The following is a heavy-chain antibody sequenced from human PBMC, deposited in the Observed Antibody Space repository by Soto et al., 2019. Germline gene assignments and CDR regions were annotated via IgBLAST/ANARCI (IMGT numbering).Heavy chain of an antibody. D-gene: IGHD4-17*01. CDR3: ARGQGYGDYVIDY. CDR1: GGSISSYY. V-gene: IGHV4-59*01. Sequence: PSETLSLTCTVSGGSISSYYWSWIRQPPGKGLEWIGYIYYSGSTNYNPSLKSRVTTSVDTSKNQFSLKLSSVTAADTAVYYCARGQGYGDYVIDYWGQGTLVTVSS. CDR2: IYYSGST. J-gene: IGHJ4*02.